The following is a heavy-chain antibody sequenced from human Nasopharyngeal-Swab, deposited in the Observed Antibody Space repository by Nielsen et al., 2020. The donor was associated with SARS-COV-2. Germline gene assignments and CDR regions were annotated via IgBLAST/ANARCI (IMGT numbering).Heavy chain of an antibody. D-gene: IGHD3-10*01. CDR3: ARIGFDLFLWYFYYYMDV. Sequence: WIRQPPGKALEWLAHIFSRDAKYYTSSLKSRLTGSKDTSKSQVVLTMTNMDPVDTGTYYCARIGFDLFLWYFYYYMDVWGKGTTVTVSS. V-gene: IGHV2-26*01. J-gene: IGHJ6*03. CDR2: IFSRDAK.